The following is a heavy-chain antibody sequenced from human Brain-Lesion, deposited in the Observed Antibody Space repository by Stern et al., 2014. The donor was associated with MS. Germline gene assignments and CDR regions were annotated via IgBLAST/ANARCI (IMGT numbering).Heavy chain of an antibody. CDR1: GFIFSDYY. V-gene: IGHV3-11*01. J-gene: IGHJ4*02. CDR3: TISSSRYYFDS. D-gene: IGHD2-2*01. CDR2: ISTTASTI. Sequence: VQLVESGGTLVKPGGSLRLSCAASGFIFSDYYMHWILQAPGQGLEWVSYISTTASTIYYADSVKGRFTISRDNTKNSLFLQMSSLRAEDTAVYYCTISSSRYYFDSWGLGTLVTVSS.